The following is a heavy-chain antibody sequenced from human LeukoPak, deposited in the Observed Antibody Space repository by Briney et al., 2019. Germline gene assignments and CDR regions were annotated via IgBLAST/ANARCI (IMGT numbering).Heavy chain of an antibody. CDR2: IRDKSGGGTT. Sequence: GGSLRLSCGASGVIFSNVWMSWVRQAPGKGLEWVGRIRDKSGGGTTDYAAPVKGRFTISRDDSQNTLYLQMNSLRVEDTAVYFCATEWQRDIYYFDNWGQGTLVTVSS. CDR1: GVIFSNVW. J-gene: IGHJ4*02. V-gene: IGHV3-15*01. D-gene: IGHD3-9*01. CDR3: ATEWQRDIYYFDN.